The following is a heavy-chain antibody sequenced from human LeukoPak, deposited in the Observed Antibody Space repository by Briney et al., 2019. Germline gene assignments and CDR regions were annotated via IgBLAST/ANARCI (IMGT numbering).Heavy chain of an antibody. V-gene: IGHV1-2*02. CDR1: GYTFTGYY. Sequence: ASVKVSCKASGYTFTGYYMHWVRQAPGQGLEWMGWINPNSGGTNYAQKFQGRVTMTRDTSISTAYMELSRLRSDDTAVYYCARDSDLTRNDAFDIWGQGTMVTVSS. CDR2: INPNSGGT. D-gene: IGHD4-23*01. J-gene: IGHJ3*02. CDR3: ARDSDLTRNDAFDI.